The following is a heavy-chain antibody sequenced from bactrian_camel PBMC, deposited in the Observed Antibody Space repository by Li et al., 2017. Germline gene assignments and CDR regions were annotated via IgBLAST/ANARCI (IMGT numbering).Heavy chain of an antibody. J-gene: IGHJ4*01. V-gene: IGHV3-2*01. D-gene: IGHD5*01. CDR1: GYTASAYC. CDR2: HHLTLDTT. Sequence: HVQLVESGGGSVQAGESLRLSCEQTGYTASAYCMAWFRQAPGKEREGVAGHHLTLDTTYYDDSVKGRFTISRDNAKNMLYLQMNSLKTEDTAVYYCATESVYGLGTAKTGTQVTVS.